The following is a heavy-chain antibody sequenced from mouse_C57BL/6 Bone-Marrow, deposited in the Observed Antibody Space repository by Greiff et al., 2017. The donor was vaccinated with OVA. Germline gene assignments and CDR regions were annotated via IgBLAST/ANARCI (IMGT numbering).Heavy chain of an antibody. CDR2: IWSGGST. V-gene: IGHV2-2*01. CDR1: GFSLTSYG. Sequence: QVQLQQSGPGLVQPSQSLSITCTVSGFSLTSYGVHWVRQSPGKGLEWLGVIWSGGSTDYNAAFISRLSISKDNSKSQVFFKMNSLQADDTAIYYCASPRRYYAMDYWGQGTSVTVSS. CDR3: ASPRRYYAMDY. J-gene: IGHJ4*01.